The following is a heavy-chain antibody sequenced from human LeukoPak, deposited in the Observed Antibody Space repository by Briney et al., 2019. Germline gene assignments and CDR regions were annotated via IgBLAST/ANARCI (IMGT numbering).Heavy chain of an antibody. CDR1: GDSVSSNNAA. Sequence: SQTLSLTCAISGDSVSSNNAAWHWIRQSPSRGLEWLGRTFYRSKWHNEYGVSVKSRITINPDTSSNQFSLHLNSVTPEDTGVYYCARDGGTGYSIHYWGQGNLVTVSS. J-gene: IGHJ4*02. CDR2: TFYRSKWHN. V-gene: IGHV6-1*01. CDR3: ARDGGTGYSIHY. D-gene: IGHD2-15*01.